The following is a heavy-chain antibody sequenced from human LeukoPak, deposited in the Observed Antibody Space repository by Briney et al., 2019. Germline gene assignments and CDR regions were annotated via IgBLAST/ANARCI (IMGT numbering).Heavy chain of an antibody. CDR3: AELGITMIGGV. D-gene: IGHD3-10*02. V-gene: IGHV3-48*03. Sequence: GGSLRLSCAASGFTFSRYEMNWVRQAPGKGLEWVSYISSSGSTIYYADSVKGRFTISRDNAKNSLYLQMNSLRAEDTAVYYCAELGITMIGGVWGQGTMVTVSS. CDR1: GFTFSRYE. CDR2: ISSSGSTI. J-gene: IGHJ3*01.